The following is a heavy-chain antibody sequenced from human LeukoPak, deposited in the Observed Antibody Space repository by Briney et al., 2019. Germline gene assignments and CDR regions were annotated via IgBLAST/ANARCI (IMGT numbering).Heavy chain of an antibody. V-gene: IGHV1-69*13. D-gene: IGHD1-26*01. J-gene: IGHJ6*03. CDR2: IIPIFGTA. CDR1: GGTFSSYA. CDR3: ARTVGATTDYYYYMDV. Sequence: SVKVSCKASGGTFSSYAISWVRQAPGQGLEWMGGIIPIFGTANYAQKFQGRVTITADESTSTAYMELSSLRSEDTAVYYCARTVGATTDYYYYMDVWGKGTTVTVSS.